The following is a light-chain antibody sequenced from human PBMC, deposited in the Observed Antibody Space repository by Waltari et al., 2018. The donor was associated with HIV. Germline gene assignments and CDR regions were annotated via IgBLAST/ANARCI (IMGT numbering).Light chain of an antibody. CDR1: QDITTY. CDR3: QQVNSDPPKFT. Sequence: DIQLTQSPSFLSASVGDRVTIPCRASQDITTYLSWFQQKPGNAPKLLIYVTSTLQSGVPPRFSGSGAGTEFSLTISSLQPEDFATYYCQQVNSDPPKFTFGPGTKVDLK. V-gene: IGKV1-9*01. CDR2: VTS. J-gene: IGKJ3*01.